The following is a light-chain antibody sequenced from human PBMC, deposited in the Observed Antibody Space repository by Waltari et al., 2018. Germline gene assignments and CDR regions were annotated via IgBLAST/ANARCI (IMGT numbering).Light chain of an antibody. J-gene: IGKJ3*01. CDR2: AAT. V-gene: IGKV1-17*01. Sequence: DIQMTQSPSSLSASVGDTVTITCRASQGISGSLNWFQQKPGKTPKLLIYAATTLQSGVPSMFSGSGSGTEFTLTISSLQPEDFASYYCLQHNSYPFTFGPGTNLDIK. CDR3: LQHNSYPFT. CDR1: QGISGS.